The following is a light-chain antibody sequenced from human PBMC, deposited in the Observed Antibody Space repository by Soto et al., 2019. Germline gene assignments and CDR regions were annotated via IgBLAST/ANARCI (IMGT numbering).Light chain of an antibody. V-gene: IGLV2-8*01. Sequence: QSALTQPPSASGSPGQSVTISRTGTSSDVGGSDYVSWYQHHPGKAPKLMIYDVSKRPSGVPDRFSGSKSGNMASLTVSGLQAEDEADYYCISHVGHSNVFGTGTKLTVL. CDR2: DVS. CDR3: ISHVGHSNV. CDR1: SSDVGGSDY. J-gene: IGLJ1*01.